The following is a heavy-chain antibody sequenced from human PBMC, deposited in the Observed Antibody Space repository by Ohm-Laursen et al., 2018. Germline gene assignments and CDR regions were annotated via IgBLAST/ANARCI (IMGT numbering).Heavy chain of an antibody. V-gene: IGHV3-11*01. D-gene: IGHD1-26*01. J-gene: IGHJ4*02. Sequence: GSLILSCAASGFTLSDYYMSWIRQAPGKGPEWVSYISSSGSTIYYSDSVKGRFTISRDNAKNSLYLQMNSLRAEDTAVYYCAREEVGGGVDYWGQGTLVTVSS. CDR2: ISSSGSTI. CDR1: GFTLSDYY. CDR3: AREEVGGGVDY.